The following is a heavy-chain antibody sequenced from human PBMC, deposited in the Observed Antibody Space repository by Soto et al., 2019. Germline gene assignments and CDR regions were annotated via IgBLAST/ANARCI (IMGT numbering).Heavy chain of an antibody. J-gene: IGHJ4*02. CDR3: AKTSQAPSGYYREGFFDY. D-gene: IGHD3-3*01. CDR1: GFTFSSYV. CDR2: ISGSGGTT. V-gene: IGHV3-23*01. Sequence: GGSLRLSCAASGFTFSSYVMSWVRQAPGKGLEWVSSISGSGGTTYYADSVKGRFTISRDISKNTLYLQMNNLKAEDTAVYHCAKTSQAPSGYYREGFFDYWGQGTLVTVSS.